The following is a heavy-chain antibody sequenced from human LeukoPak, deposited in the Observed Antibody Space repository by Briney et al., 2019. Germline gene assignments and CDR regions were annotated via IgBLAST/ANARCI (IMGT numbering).Heavy chain of an antibody. CDR1: GFTFTNYE. V-gene: IGHV3-48*03. CDR2: ISSGGGTI. CDR3: ARDAGGRTQREGWFDP. D-gene: IGHD1-26*01. Sequence: PGGSLRLSCAASGFTFTNYEMNWVRQAPGKGLEWVSYISSGGGTIYYADSVKGRFTISRDNAKNSLYLQMNSLRVEDTAVYYCARDAGGRTQREGWFDPWGQGTLVTVSS. J-gene: IGHJ5*02.